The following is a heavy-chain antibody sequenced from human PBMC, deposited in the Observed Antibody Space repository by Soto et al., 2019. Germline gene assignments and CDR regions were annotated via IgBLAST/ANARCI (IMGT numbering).Heavy chain of an antibody. CDR2: ISGSRGDT. CDR1: GFTFSDYG. D-gene: IGHD6-19*01. CDR3: AKDRHVRGWLPEYFPH. Sequence: EVQLLESGGGLVQPGGSLRLSCTASGFTFSDYGMIWVRQAPGKGLEWVAGISGSRGDTYYADSVKGHFIISRDNSKNSLYLQMNSLRVEDTAIYYCAKDRHVRGWLPEYFPHWCLGTLVTVSS. V-gene: IGHV3-23*01. J-gene: IGHJ1*01.